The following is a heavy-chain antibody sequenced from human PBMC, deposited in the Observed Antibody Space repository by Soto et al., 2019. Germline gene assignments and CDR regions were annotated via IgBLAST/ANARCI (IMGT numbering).Heavy chain of an antibody. J-gene: IGHJ4*02. CDR2: IDPSDSYT. D-gene: IGHD6-19*01. V-gene: IGHV5-10-1*01. CDR3: ARPLVAGTNYADY. Sequence: PGESLKISCKCSGYSFTSYWISLVRQMPGKGLEWMGRIDPSDSYTNYSPSFQGHVTISADKSISTAYLQWSSLKASDTAMYYCARPLVAGTNYADYWGQGTLVTVSS. CDR1: GYSFTSYW.